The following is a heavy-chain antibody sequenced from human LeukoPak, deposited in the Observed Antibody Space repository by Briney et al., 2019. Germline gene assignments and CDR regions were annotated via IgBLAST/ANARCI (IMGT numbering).Heavy chain of an antibody. CDR2: IYYSGST. CDR3: AKDQWDLQFDY. V-gene: IGHV4-59*01. J-gene: IGHJ4*02. Sequence: SETLSLTCTVSGVSISSYYWSWIRQPPGKGLEWIGYIYYSGSTNYNPSLKSRVTISVDTSKNQFSLKLSSVTAADTAVYYCAKDQWDLQFDYWGQGTLVTVSS. CDR1: GVSISSYY. D-gene: IGHD1-26*01.